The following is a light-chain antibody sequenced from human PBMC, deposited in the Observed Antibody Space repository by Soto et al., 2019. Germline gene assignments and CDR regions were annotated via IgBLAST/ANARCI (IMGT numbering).Light chain of an antibody. V-gene: IGLV2-23*01. Sequence: QSVLTQPASVAGSPGQSTTISCTVTSSDVGSYNLVSWYQQHPGKAPKLMIYEGSKRPSGVSNRFSGSKSGNTASLTISGLQAEDEADYSCCSYAGSSTSYVFGTGTKVTVL. CDR2: EGS. CDR3: CSYAGSSTSYV. J-gene: IGLJ1*01. CDR1: SSDVGSYNL.